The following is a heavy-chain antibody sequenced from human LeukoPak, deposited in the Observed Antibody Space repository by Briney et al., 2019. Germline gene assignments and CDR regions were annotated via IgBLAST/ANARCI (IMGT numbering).Heavy chain of an antibody. V-gene: IGHV4-38-2*01. CDR1: SSSFSTSYR. CDR2: FYHPGNT. J-gene: IGHJ4*02. Sequence: SETLSLTGAVSSSSFSTSYRWGWIRQPPGKGLEWIGTFYHPGNTYYNPSLKSRVTISVDPSKNQFSLNLTSVTAADTAVYYCANVNTVTTAYFDYWGQGTLVTVSS. CDR3: ANVNTVTTAYFDY. D-gene: IGHD4-11*01.